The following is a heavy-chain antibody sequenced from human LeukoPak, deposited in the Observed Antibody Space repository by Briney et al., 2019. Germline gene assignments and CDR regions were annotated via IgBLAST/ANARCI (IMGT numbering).Heavy chain of an antibody. D-gene: IGHD3-10*01. CDR3: ARVSLSNHYPYYCYYMDV. CDR2: IFYTGST. V-gene: IGHV4-31*03. J-gene: IGHJ6*03. Sequence: SETLSLTCTVSGGSVNTGEYYWTWIRQHSGKDLEWIGYIFYTGSTSYSPSLKSRLTISLDKSKNQFFLNLTSATAADSAVYFCARVSLSNHYPYYCYYMDVWGKGTTVGVSS. CDR1: GGSVNTGEYY.